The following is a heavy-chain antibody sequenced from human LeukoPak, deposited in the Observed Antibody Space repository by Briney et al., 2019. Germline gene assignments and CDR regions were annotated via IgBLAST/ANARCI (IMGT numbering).Heavy chain of an antibody. CDR1: GGSISSGDYY. J-gene: IGHJ4*02. V-gene: IGHV4-30-4*08. Sequence: PSQTLSLTCTVSGGSISSGDYYWSWIRQPPGKGLEWIGYIYYSGSTYYNPSLKSRVTISVDTSKNQFSLKLSSVTAADTAVYYCARSNIVGATSRFDYWGQGTLVTVSS. CDR2: IYYSGST. CDR3: ARSNIVGATSRFDY. D-gene: IGHD1-26*01.